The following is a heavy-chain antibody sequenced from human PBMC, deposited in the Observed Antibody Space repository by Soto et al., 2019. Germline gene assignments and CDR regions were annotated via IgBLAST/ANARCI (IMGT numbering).Heavy chain of an antibody. CDR1: GFTFNTYG. CDR2: IWYDGSNK. Sequence: QVQLVESGGGVVQPGRSLRLSCAASGFTFNTYGMHWVRQAPGKGLEWVAIIWYDGSNKYYADSVKGRVTISRDNSKNTLYLQMNSLRAEDTAVYYCARDYDSSGYPRYYFDYWGQGTLVTVSS. V-gene: IGHV3-33*01. J-gene: IGHJ4*02. D-gene: IGHD3-22*01. CDR3: ARDYDSSGYPRYYFDY.